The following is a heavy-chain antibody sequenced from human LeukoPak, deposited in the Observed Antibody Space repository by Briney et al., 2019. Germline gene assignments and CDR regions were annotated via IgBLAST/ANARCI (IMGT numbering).Heavy chain of an antibody. CDR3: ALTRTATTEFDP. D-gene: IGHD4-4*01. CDR2: IYYSGST. J-gene: IGHJ5*02. V-gene: IGHV4-39*01. Sequence: PSETLSLTCTVSGGSISSSSYYWGWIRQPPGKGLEWIGSIYYSGSTYYNPSLKSRVTISVDTSKNQFSLKLSSVTAADTAVYYCALTRTATTEFDPWGQGTLVTVSS. CDR1: GGSISSSSYY.